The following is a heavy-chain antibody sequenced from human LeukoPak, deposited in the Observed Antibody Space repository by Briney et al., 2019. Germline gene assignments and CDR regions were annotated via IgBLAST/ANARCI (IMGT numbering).Heavy chain of an antibody. CDR3: ARRYCSGGSCYGRQRGYWFDP. CDR2: MNPNSGNT. J-gene: IGHJ5*02. Sequence: ASVKVSCKASGYTFTSYDINWVRQATGQGLEWMGWMNPNSGNTGYAQKFKGRVTMTRNTSISTAYMELSSLRSEDTAVYYCARRYCSGGSCYGRQRGYWFDPWGQGTLVTVSS. V-gene: IGHV1-8*01. CDR1: GYTFTSYD. D-gene: IGHD2-15*01.